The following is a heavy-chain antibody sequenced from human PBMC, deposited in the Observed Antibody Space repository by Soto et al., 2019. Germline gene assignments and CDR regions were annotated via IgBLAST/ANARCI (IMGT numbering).Heavy chain of an antibody. J-gene: IGHJ5*02. D-gene: IGHD3-22*01. CDR2: IIPIFSTP. V-gene: IGHV1-69*13. Sequence: SVKVSCKTSGGTFGSYAISWVRQAPGQGLEWMGGIIPIFSTPNYAQKFQGRVTITADESTSAAYMELSSLRSEDTAVYYCARPIQYYFDTSAQSAWFDPWGQGTLVTVSS. CDR3: ARPIQYYFDTSAQSAWFDP. CDR1: GGTFGSYA.